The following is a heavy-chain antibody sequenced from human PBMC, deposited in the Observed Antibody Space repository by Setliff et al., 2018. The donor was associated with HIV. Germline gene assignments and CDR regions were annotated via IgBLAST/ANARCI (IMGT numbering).Heavy chain of an antibody. CDR2: INPDSGGT. CDR3: ALSHLAYCGGDCYSRDYYYYMDV. D-gene: IGHD2-21*01. CDR1: GHNFTAYY. Sequence: GASVKVSCKASGHNFTAYYMHWLRQAPGQGLEWMGRINPDSGGTNYAQKFQGRVTMTRDTSITTAYMELSGLRSDDTAVYYCALSHLAYCGGDCYSRDYYYYMDVWGKGTTVTVSS. J-gene: IGHJ6*03. V-gene: IGHV1-2*06.